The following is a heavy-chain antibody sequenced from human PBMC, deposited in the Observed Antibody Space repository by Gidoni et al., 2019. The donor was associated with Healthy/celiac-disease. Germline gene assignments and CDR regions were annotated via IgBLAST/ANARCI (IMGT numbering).Heavy chain of an antibody. CDR1: GFSLSTSAVG. J-gene: IGHJ4*02. V-gene: IGHV2-5*01. Sequence: QITLKESGPTLVKPTQTLTLTCPFSGFSLSTSAVGVGWIRQPPGKALEWLALIYWNDDKRYSPSLKSRLTITKDTSKNQVVLTMTNMDTVDTATYYCAHTTRPGRGYRYGFDYWGQGTLVTVSS. CDR2: IYWNDDK. CDR3: AHTTRPGRGYRYGFDY. D-gene: IGHD5-18*01.